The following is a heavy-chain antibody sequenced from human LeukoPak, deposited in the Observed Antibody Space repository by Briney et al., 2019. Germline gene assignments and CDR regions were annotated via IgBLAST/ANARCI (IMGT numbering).Heavy chain of an antibody. D-gene: IGHD3-9*01. CDR3: ARSTVLRYLFGYFDY. CDR1: GDSISLSFYY. J-gene: IGHJ4*02. CDR2: VYYSGTT. Sequence: SETLSLTCSVSGDSISLSFYYWGWIRQPPGKALEWIGSVYYSGTTSYNPSLKSRVTISVDMSKNHFSLRLRSVTAADTAMYYCARSTVLRYLFGYFDYWGQGTLVTVSS. V-gene: IGHV4-39*07.